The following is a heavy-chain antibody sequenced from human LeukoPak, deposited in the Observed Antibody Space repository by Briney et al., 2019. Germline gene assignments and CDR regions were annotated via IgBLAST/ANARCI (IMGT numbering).Heavy chain of an antibody. CDR2: IRSKANSYAT. V-gene: IGHV3-73*01. D-gene: IGHD3-3*01. J-gene: IGHJ6*02. CDR1: GFTFSGSA. CDR3: TSQGEWLSTYGMDV. Sequence: RGSLRLSCAASGFTFSGSAMHWVRQASGKGLEWVGRIRSKANSYATAYAASVKGRFTISRDDSKNTAYLQMNSLKTEDTAVYYCTSQGEWLSTYGMDVWGQGTTVTVSS.